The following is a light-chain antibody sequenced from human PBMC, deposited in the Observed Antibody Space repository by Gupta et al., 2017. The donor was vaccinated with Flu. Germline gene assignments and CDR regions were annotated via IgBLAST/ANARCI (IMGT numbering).Light chain of an antibody. Sequence: IVLTQYPATLSVSQGERVTLSCSASQCISNLLALYQQKPGQPPRLLIYCPSTRGTGIPARFSGSGSGTDFTLTISSLQSEDFAVYYCQQYYSRPPYSFGQGTKLEIK. V-gene: IGKV3-15*01. CDR3: QQYYSRPPYS. J-gene: IGKJ2*03. CDR1: QCISNL. CDR2: CPS.